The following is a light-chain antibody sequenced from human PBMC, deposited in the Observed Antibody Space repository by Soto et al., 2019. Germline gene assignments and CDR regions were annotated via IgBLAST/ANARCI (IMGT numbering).Light chain of an antibody. Sequence: EIVMTQSPATLSVSPGERATLSCRASQSVSSNLAWYQQKPGQAPRLLIYGASTRATGIPARFSGSGSGTEFPLTISSLQSEVFAFYYCQQYNNWPTFGPGTKVDIK. V-gene: IGKV3-15*01. CDR3: QQYNNWPT. J-gene: IGKJ3*01. CDR1: QSVSSN. CDR2: GAS.